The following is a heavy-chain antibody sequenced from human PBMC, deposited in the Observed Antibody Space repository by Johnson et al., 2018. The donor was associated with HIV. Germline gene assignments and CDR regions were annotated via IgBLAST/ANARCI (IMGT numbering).Heavy chain of an antibody. CDR3: VRRMVVGYHAFDI. CDR1: GFTFSSYA. J-gene: IGHJ3*02. Sequence: VQLVESGGGVVQPGRSLRLSCAASGFTFSSYAMSWVRQAPGKGLEWVSAIRGSGGSTYYADSVKGRFTISRDNAKNSLHLQMNSLRAEDTAVYYCVRRMVVGYHAFDIWGQGTVVTVAP. CDR2: IRGSGGST. D-gene: IGHD2-21*01. V-gene: IGHV3-23*04.